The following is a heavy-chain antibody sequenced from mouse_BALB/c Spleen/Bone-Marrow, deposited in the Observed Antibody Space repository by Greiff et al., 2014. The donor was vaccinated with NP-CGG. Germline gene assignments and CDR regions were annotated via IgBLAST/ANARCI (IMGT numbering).Heavy chain of an antibody. D-gene: IGHD2-14*01. V-gene: IGHV1-39*01. CDR2: IDPSYGGI. Sequence: EVQLQQSGPEPEKPGASVKISCKASGYSFTGYNMNWVKQNNGKSLEWIGNIDPSYGGISYNQKFKGKATLTVDKSCNTAYMQLKSLTSEDSAVYYCAISIEYRPLDYWGQGTLVTVSA. CDR3: AISIEYRPLDY. J-gene: IGHJ3*01. CDR1: GYSFTGYN.